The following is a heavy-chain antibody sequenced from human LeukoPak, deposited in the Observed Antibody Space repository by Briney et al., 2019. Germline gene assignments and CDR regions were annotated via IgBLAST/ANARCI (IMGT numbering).Heavy chain of an antibody. CDR3: ATLYSSSWYGVDY. D-gene: IGHD6-13*01. V-gene: IGHV3-23*01. Sequence: GGSLRLSCAASGFTFSNYAMIWVRQSPGKGLEWVSAISGSGGSTYYADSVKGRFTISRDNSKNTLYLQMNSLRAEDTAVYYCATLYSSSWYGVDYWGQGTLVTVSS. CDR2: ISGSGGST. J-gene: IGHJ4*02. CDR1: GFTFSNYA.